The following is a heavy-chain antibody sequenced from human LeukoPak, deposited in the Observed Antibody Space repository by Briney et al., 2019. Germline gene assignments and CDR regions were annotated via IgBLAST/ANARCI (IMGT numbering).Heavy chain of an antibody. V-gene: IGHV3-23*01. CDR2: ISGSGGST. J-gene: IGHJ4*02. Sequence: GSLRLSCAASGFTFSSYWMTWVRQAPGKGLEWVSAISGSGGSTYYADSVKGRFTISRDNSKNTLYLQMNSLRAEDTAVYYCARENGDYVWGSYRPVLFDYWGQGTLVTVSS. CDR1: GFTFSSYW. CDR3: ARENGDYVWGSYRPVLFDY. D-gene: IGHD3-16*02.